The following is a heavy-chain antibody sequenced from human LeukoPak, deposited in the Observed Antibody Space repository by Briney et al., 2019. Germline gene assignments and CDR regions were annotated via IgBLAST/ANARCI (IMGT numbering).Heavy chain of an antibody. CDR2: IFTSGRI. J-gene: IGHJ4*02. D-gene: IGHD6-19*01. CDR1: GGSISSDTYY. Sequence: SQTLSLTCTVSGGSISSDTYYWSWIRQPAGKGLEWIGRIFTSGRIDYNPSLRRRVAMSVDTSKNQFSLKMSSVTAADTAVYFCARVQFGAAGSFDCWGQGTLVTVSS. V-gene: IGHV4-61*02. CDR3: ARVQFGAAGSFDC.